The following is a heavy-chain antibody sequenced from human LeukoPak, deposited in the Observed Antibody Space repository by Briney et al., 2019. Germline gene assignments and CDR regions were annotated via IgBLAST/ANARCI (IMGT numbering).Heavy chain of an antibody. CDR3: ARVRDSSGYYLGAFDV. D-gene: IGHD3-22*01. Sequence: PSETLSLTCTVSNGSISSNLWSWIRQPAGKRLEWIGRISNSGSTNYNPSLKSRVTMSVDTSKNQFSLRLSSVAAADTAIYYCARVRDSSGYYLGAFDVWGHGTMVTVSS. V-gene: IGHV4-4*07. CDR2: ISNSGST. J-gene: IGHJ3*01. CDR1: NGSISSNL.